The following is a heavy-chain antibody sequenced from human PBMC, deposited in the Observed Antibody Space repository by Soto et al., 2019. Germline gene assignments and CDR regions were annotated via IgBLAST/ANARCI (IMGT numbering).Heavy chain of an antibody. D-gene: IGHD4-17*01. CDR2: ISGSGGSK. J-gene: IGHJ1*01. V-gene: IGHV3-23*01. CDR3: AKGDRDYEYFQH. CDR1: GFTFSSNA. Sequence: EVPLLESGGGLVQPGGSLRLSCAASGFTFSSNAVSWVRQAPGKGLEWVSGISGSGGSKYYADSVKGRFTISRDNSKNTLYLQMNSLRADDTAVYYCAKGDRDYEYFQHWGQGTLVTVSS.